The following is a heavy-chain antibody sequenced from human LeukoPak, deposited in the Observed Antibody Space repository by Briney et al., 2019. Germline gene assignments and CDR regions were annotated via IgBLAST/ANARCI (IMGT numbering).Heavy chain of an antibody. J-gene: IGHJ4*02. Sequence: PGGSLRLSCAASGFTFSSYAMSWVRQAPGKGLEWVSSISGSGGRTYYADSVKGRFTISRDNSKNTLDLQMNSLRAEDTAVYYCAKRFPYYFKYWGQGTLVTVSS. CDR1: GFTFSSYA. CDR3: AKRFPYYFKY. V-gene: IGHV3-23*01. CDR2: ISGSGGRT.